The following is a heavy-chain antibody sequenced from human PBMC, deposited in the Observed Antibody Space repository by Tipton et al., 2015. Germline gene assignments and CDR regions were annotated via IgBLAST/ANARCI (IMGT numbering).Heavy chain of an antibody. Sequence: TLSLTCSVSSDSITSYYWSWIRQPPGKGLEWIGYIYYSGSTKYSPSLKSRVTISVDSSKTQLSLKLRSVTAADTAVYYCARFRFDCFYFWGHGTLVTVSS. CDR2: IYYSGST. D-gene: IGHD2-21*01. CDR1: SDSITSYY. CDR3: ARFRFDCFYF. J-gene: IGHJ4*01. V-gene: IGHV4-59*01.